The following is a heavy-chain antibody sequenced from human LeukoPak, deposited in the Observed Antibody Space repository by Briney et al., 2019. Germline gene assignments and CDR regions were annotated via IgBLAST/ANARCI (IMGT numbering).Heavy chain of an antibody. V-gene: IGHV4-59*08. CDR1: GGSISSYY. CDR3: ARLRSDAFDI. D-gene: IGHD5-24*01. CDR2: IYYSGST. J-gene: IGHJ3*02. Sequence: SETLSLTCTVSGGSISSYYWSWIRRPPGKGLEWIGYIYYSGSTNYNPSLKSRVTISVDTSKNQFSLKLSSVTAADTAVYYCARLRSDAFDIWGQGTMVTVSS.